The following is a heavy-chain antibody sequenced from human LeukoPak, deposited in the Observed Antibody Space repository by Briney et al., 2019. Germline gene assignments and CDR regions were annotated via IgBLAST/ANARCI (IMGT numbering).Heavy chain of an antibody. V-gene: IGHV3-21*01. CDR2: ISSSSSYI. J-gene: IGHJ6*02. Sequence: GGSLRLSCAASGFTFSSYSMNWVRQAPGTGLEWVSSISSSSSYIYYADSVKGRFTISRDNAKNSLYLQMNSLRAEDTAVYYCARVGGIVGATTRHYYYYGMDVWGQGTTVTVSS. D-gene: IGHD1-26*01. CDR3: ARVGGIVGATTRHYYYYGMDV. CDR1: GFTFSSYS.